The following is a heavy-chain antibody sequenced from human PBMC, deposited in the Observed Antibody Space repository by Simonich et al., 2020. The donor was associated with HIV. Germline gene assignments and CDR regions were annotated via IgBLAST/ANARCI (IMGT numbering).Heavy chain of an antibody. J-gene: IGHJ6*03. CDR3: ARRRILTTYYFRDYYYYMDV. V-gene: IGHV4-34*01. Sequence: QVQLQQWGAGLLKPSETLSLTCAFYNGSFSGDFWSWIRQPPGKGLEWIGKINTFGSTNYNPSLKNRVNISVDTSKNQFSLRLSSVTAADTAVDYCARRRILTTYYFRDYYYYMDVWGEGTTVTVSS. CDR1: NGSFSGDF. D-gene: IGHD3-9*01. CDR2: INTFGST.